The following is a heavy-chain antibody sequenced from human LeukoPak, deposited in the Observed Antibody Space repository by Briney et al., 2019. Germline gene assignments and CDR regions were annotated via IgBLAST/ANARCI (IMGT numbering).Heavy chain of an antibody. CDR2: IYYSGST. J-gene: IGHJ4*02. CDR3: ARDSSGYYGADY. Sequence: SETLSLTCTVSGGSISSGDYYWSWIRQPPGEGLVCIGYIYYSGSTYYNPSLQSRVTISVDTAKNQFSLKLPAVTAQDTAVYYCARDSSGYYGADYWGQGTLVTVSS. CDR1: GGSISSGDYY. D-gene: IGHD3-22*01. V-gene: IGHV4-30-4*08.